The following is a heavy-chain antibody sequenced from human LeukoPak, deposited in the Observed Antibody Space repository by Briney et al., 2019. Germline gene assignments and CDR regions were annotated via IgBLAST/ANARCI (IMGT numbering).Heavy chain of an antibody. D-gene: IGHD1-1*01. V-gene: IGHV3-21*01. CDR3: ARGVWNDEGLDS. Sequence: PGGSLRLSCAASGFTFSSYNMNWVRQAPGKGLEWVSSISSSSSYIYYADSVKGRFTISRDNAKNSVYLQMNSLRAEDTAVYYCARGVWNDEGLDSWGQGTLVIVSS. CDR1: GFTFSSYN. CDR2: ISSSSSYI. J-gene: IGHJ4*02.